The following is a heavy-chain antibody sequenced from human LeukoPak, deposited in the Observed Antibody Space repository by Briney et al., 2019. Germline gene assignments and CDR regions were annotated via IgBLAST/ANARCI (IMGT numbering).Heavy chain of an antibody. CDR1: GYTFADHF. Sequence: ASVKVSCKASGYTFADHFIHWVRQAPGQGLEWMGWINPNSGATNYAQNFQGRVTMTSDTSITTAYMELTSLTFNDTAVYYCAREGWEPNFDQWDQGTLVTVSS. CDR3: AREGWEPNFDQ. V-gene: IGHV1-2*02. D-gene: IGHD1-26*01. J-gene: IGHJ4*02. CDR2: INPNSGAT.